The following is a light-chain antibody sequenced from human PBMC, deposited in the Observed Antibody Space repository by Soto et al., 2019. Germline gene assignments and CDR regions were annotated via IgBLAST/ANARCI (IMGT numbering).Light chain of an antibody. CDR3: QQTDSTPQT. Sequence: DIQLTQSPSSLSASVGDRVTITCQASQDISNHLNWYQQKPGKAPNLLIYGASRLKSGVPSRFSGSGSGTDFTLTISSLQAEDFATYYCQQTDSTPQTFGGGTKVEI. J-gene: IGKJ4*01. V-gene: IGKV1-39*01. CDR2: GAS. CDR1: QDISNH.